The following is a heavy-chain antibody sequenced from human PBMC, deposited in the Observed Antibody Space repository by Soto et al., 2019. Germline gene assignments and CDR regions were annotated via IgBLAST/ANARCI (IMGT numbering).Heavy chain of an antibody. V-gene: IGHV4-39*01. CDR2: IYYSGST. Sequence: SETLSLTCTVSGGSISSSSYYWGWIRQPPGKGLEWIGSIYYSGSTYYNPSLKSRVTISVDTSKNQFSLRLSSVTAADTAVYYCARGLYDFWSGYYYGMDVWGQGTTVTVSS. D-gene: IGHD3-3*01. J-gene: IGHJ6*02. CDR3: ARGLYDFWSGYYYGMDV. CDR1: GGSISSSSYY.